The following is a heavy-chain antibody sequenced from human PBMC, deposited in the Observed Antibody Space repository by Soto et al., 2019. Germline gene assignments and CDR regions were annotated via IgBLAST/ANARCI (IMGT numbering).Heavy chain of an antibody. CDR3: ARKPHSSSSPKTDNYYYYGMDV. J-gene: IGHJ6*02. CDR2: INAGYGNT. D-gene: IGHD6-6*01. V-gene: IGHV1-3*01. Sequence: ASVKVSCKASGYTFSSYAMHWVRQAPGQRLEWMGWINAGYGNTKSSQKFQDRVTISRDTSASTAYMELTSLRSEDTAVYYCARKPHSSSSPKTDNYYYYGMDVWG. CDR1: GYTFSSYA.